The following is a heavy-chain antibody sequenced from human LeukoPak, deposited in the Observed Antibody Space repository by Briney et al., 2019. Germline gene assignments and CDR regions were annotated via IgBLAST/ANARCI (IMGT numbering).Heavy chain of an antibody. J-gene: IGHJ6*02. CDR2: TYYRSKLYN. Sequence: SQTLSLTCALSGDSLSSNSAAWDWIRQSPSRGLEWLGSTYYRSKLYNDYAVSVKSRITINPDTSKNQFSLQLNSVTPEDTAVYYCARANSGSYRDGMDVWGQGTTVTVSS. D-gene: IGHD1-26*01. CDR1: GDSLSSNSAA. V-gene: IGHV6-1*01. CDR3: ARANSGSYRDGMDV.